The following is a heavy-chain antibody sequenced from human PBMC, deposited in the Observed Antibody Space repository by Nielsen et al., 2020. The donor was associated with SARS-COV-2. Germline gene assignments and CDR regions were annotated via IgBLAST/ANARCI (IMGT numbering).Heavy chain of an antibody. CDR1: GGSFSGYY. V-gene: IGHV4-34*01. CDR2: INHSGST. CDR3: ARDKADYSSGWYVVNWFDP. J-gene: IGHJ5*02. D-gene: IGHD6-19*01. Sequence: GSLRLSCAVYGGSFSGYYWSWIRQPPGKGLEWIGEINHSGSTNYNPSLKSRVTISVDTSKNQFSLKLSSVTAADTAVYYCARDKADYSSGWYVVNWFDPWGQGTLVTVSS.